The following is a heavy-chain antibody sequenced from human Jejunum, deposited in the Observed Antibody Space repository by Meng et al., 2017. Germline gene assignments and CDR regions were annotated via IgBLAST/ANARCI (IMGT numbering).Heavy chain of an antibody. CDR2: IYHSGAT. Sequence: QLQRPASGPVLVKPSVTLSLTWAVSGDSISVANWWIWFRQPPGKGLEWIGEIYHSGATYDNPSLRSRLTMSVDKSKNQFSLNLTSVTAADTAVYYCARKISPVSAIYWGQGTLVTVSS. J-gene: IGHJ4*02. CDR1: GDSISVANW. D-gene: IGHD2-21*02. V-gene: IGHV4-4*02. CDR3: ARKISPVSAIY.